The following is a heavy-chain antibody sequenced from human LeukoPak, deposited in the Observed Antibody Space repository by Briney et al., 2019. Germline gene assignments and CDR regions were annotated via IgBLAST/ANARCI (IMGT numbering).Heavy chain of an antibody. CDR1: GFTFTTYW. D-gene: IGHD3-16*01. CDR2: IKQDGTEK. CDR3: ARERGGTAQAYYFDY. Sequence: QPGGSLRLSCAASGFTFTTYWMSWVRQAPGKGLEWVANIKQDGTEKYYVDSVKGRFTISRDNAKNSLYLQMNSLRAEDTAVYYCARERGGTAQAYYFDYWGQGTLVTVSS. J-gene: IGHJ4*02. V-gene: IGHV3-7*03.